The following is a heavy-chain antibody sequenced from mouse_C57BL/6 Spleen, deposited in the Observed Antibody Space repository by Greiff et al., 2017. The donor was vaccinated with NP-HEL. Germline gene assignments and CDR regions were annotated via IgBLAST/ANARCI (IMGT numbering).Heavy chain of an antibody. V-gene: IGHV5-17*01. CDR1: GFTFSDYG. Sequence: EVQLVESGGGLVKPGGSLKLSCAASGFTFSDYGMHWVRQAPEKGLEWVAYISSGSSTIYYADTVKGRFTISRDNAKNTLFLQMTSLRSEDTAMYYCARFYSEIDYWGQGTTLTVSS. J-gene: IGHJ2*01. D-gene: IGHD2-12*01. CDR2: ISSGSSTI. CDR3: ARFYSEIDY.